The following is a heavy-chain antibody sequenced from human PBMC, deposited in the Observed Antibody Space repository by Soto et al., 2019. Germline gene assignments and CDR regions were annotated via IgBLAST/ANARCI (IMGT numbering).Heavy chain of an antibody. V-gene: IGHV2-5*02. CDR2: IYWDDEK. Sequence: QITLKESAPTRVKPTQTLTLTCTFSGFSLTSRPMGVGWIRQPPGQALEWLAFIYWDDEKRYSPSLRSRLTITKDTSGNQVALTMTNMDPVDTATYYCAHRLSGYNWNGGYFDYWGQGALVTGSS. CDR1: GFSLTSRPMG. CDR3: AHRLSGYNWNGGYFDY. J-gene: IGHJ4*02. D-gene: IGHD1-1*01.